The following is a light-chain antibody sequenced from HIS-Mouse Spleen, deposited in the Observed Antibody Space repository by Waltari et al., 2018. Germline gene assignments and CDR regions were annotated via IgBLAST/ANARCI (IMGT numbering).Light chain of an antibody. Sequence: SYELTQPPSVSVSPGQTARIPCPGDALPKKYAYWYQKKSGPAPVLVIYEDSKRPSGIPERFSGSSSGTMATLTISGAQVEDEADYYCYSTDSSGNHRVFGGGTKLTVL. CDR3: YSTDSSGNHRV. V-gene: IGLV3-10*01. CDR1: ALPKKY. CDR2: EDS. J-gene: IGLJ2*01.